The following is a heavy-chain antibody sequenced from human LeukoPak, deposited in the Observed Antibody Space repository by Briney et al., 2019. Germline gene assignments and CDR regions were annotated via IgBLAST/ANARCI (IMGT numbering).Heavy chain of an antibody. Sequence: SETLSLTCTVSGGSLSSYYWSWIRQPAGKGLEWIARIYSSGSTNYNPSLKSRVTMSVDTSKNQFSLKLSSVTAADTAVYYCARDPGSGSFKSFDYWGQGTLVTVSS. V-gene: IGHV4-4*07. CDR2: IYSSGST. CDR1: GGSLSSYY. CDR3: ARDPGSGSFKSFDY. D-gene: IGHD3-10*01. J-gene: IGHJ4*02.